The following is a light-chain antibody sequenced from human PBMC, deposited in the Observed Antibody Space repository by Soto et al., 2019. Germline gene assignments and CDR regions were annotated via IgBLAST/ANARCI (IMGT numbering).Light chain of an antibody. CDR2: TAS. Sequence: DIQMTQSPSSLSASVGDRVIITCRASQTINSYLNWYQQKPGEAPKLLIYTASNLASGVPSRFSGSGSGTVFTLSISSLQPGDFATYFCHQTYTIPQTFGQGTNVEI. CDR1: QTINSY. J-gene: IGKJ1*01. V-gene: IGKV1-39*01. CDR3: HQTYTIPQT.